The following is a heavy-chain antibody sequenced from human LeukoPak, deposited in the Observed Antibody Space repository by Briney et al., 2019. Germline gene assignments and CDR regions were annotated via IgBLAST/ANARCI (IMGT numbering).Heavy chain of an antibody. CDR3: ARYFSGYSHFDY. V-gene: IGHV4-4*07. J-gene: IGHJ4*02. D-gene: IGHD5-24*01. CDR2: IYTSGDT. CDR1: RGPISSSY. Sequence: PSETLSLTCTVSRGPISSSYWSWIRQPAGKGLEWIGRIYTSGDTKYNPSLKSRVTVSVDTSKNLLSLKLTSVTAADTAVYYCARYFSGYSHFDYWGQGTLVTVSS.